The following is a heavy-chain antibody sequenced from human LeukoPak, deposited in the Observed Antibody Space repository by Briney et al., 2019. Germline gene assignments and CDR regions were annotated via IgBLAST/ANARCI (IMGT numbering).Heavy chain of an antibody. J-gene: IGHJ4*02. CDR2: ISSSGSTI. V-gene: IGHV3-48*03. D-gene: IGHD6-13*01. Sequence: GGSLRLSCAASGFTFSSYEMNWVRQAPGKGLEWVSYISSSGSTIYYADSVKGRFTISRDNAKNSLYLQMNSLRAEDTAVYYCAAGIAAADNFDYWGQGTLVTVSS. CDR1: GFTFSSYE. CDR3: AAGIAAADNFDY.